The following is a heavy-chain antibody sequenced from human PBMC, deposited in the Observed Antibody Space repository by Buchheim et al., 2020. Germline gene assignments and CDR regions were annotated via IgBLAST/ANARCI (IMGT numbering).Heavy chain of an antibody. CDR3: AREEWLFYYGMDV. D-gene: IGHD3-3*01. J-gene: IGHJ6*02. CDR2: ISYDGSNK. CDR1: GFTFSSYG. Sequence: QVQLVESGGGVVQPGRSLRLSCAASGFTFSSYGMHWVRQAPGKGLEWVAVISYDGSNKYYADSVKGRFTISRDNSKNTLYLQMNSLRAEDTAVYYCAREEWLFYYGMDVWGQGTT. V-gene: IGHV3-30*03.